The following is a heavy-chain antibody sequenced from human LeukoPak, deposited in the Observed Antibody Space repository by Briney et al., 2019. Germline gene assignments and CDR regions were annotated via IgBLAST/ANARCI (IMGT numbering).Heavy chain of an antibody. CDR3: ASQYCSGGSCDY. V-gene: IGHV3-21*01. D-gene: IGHD2-15*01. CDR1: GFTFSSYS. Sequence: GGSLRLSCAASGFTFSSYSMNWVRQAPGKGLEWVSSISSSSSYIYYADSVKGRFTISRDNAKNSLYLQMNCLRAEDTAVYYCASQYCSGGSCDYWGQGTLVTVSS. CDR2: ISSSSSYI. J-gene: IGHJ4*02.